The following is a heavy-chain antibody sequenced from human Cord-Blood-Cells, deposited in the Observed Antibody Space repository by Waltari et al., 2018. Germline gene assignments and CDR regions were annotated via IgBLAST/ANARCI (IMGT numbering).Heavy chain of an antibody. CDR1: GFTFSSYA. CDR3: ARGGGAGRFDY. J-gene: IGHJ4*02. V-gene: IGHV3-30-3*01. Sequence: QVQLVESGGGVVQPGRSLRLSCAASGFTFSSYAMHWVRQAPGKGLEGVAGISYDGSNKYYADSVKGRFTISRDNSKNTLYLQMNSLRAEDTAVYYCARGGGAGRFDYWGQGTLVTVSS. CDR2: ISYDGSNK. D-gene: IGHD6-19*01.